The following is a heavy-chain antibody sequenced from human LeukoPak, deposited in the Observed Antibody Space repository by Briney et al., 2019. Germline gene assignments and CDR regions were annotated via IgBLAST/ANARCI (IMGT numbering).Heavy chain of an antibody. CDR2: ISYDGSNK. D-gene: IGHD3-3*02. Sequence: GRSLRLSCAASGFTFSSYAMHWVRQAPGKGLEWVAVISYDGSNKYYADSVKGRFTISRDNSKNTLYLQMNSLRAEDTAVYYCAGELGPKTYYYYGMDVWGQGTTVTVSS. CDR3: AGELGPKTYYYYGMDV. V-gene: IGHV3-30-3*01. CDR1: GFTFSSYA. J-gene: IGHJ6*02.